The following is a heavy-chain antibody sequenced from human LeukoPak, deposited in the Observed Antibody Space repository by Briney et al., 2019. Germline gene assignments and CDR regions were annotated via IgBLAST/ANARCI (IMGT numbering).Heavy chain of an antibody. J-gene: IGHJ5*02. CDR1: GGTFSSYA. CDR3: AREGDGYYHWFDP. Sequence: VASVKVSCKASGGTFSSYAISWVRQAPRQGLEWMGGIIPIFGTANYAQKFQGRVTITTDESTSTAYMELSSLRSEDTAVYYCAREGDGYYHWFDPWGQGTLVTVSS. CDR2: IIPIFGTA. V-gene: IGHV1-69*05. D-gene: IGHD5-24*01.